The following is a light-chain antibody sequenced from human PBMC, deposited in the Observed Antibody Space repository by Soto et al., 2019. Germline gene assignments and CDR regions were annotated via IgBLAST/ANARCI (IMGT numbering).Light chain of an antibody. V-gene: IGKV3-20*01. J-gene: IGKJ4*01. Sequence: EIVLTQSPGTLSLSPGERATLSCRASQSVTSTYLAWYQQKPSQAPRLLIYGASNRATGIPDRFSGSGSGTDFTLTISRLEPEDFAVYYCQQYGSTPRGTFGGGTKV. CDR2: GAS. CDR3: QQYGSTPRGT. CDR1: QSVTSTY.